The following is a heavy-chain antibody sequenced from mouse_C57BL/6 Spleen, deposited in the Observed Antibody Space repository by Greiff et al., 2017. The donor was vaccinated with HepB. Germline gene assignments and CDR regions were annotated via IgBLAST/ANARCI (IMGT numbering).Heavy chain of an antibody. CDR3: APYYYGSRYWYFDV. V-gene: IGHV1-53*01. Sequence: QVQLKQPGTELVKPGASVKLSCKASGYTFTSYWMHWVKQRPGQGLEWIGNINPSNGGTNYNEKFKSKATLTVDKSSSTAYMQLSSLTSEDSAVYYCAPYYYGSRYWYFDVWGTGTTVTVSS. J-gene: IGHJ1*03. CDR2: INPSNGGT. CDR1: GYTFTSYW. D-gene: IGHD1-1*01.